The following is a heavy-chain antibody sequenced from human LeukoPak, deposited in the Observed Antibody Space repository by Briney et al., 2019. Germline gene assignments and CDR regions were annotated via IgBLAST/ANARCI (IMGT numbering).Heavy chain of an antibody. D-gene: IGHD5-18*01. J-gene: IGHJ4*02. Sequence: ASVKVPCKASGYTFTGYYMHWVRQAPGQGLEWMGRINPNSGGTNYAQTFQGRVTMTRDTSTSTAYMDLSRLRSDDTAVYYCAKSLYSYAYGFDYWGQGTLVTVSS. CDR3: AKSLYSYAYGFDY. V-gene: IGHV1-2*06. CDR1: GYTFTGYY. CDR2: INPNSGGT.